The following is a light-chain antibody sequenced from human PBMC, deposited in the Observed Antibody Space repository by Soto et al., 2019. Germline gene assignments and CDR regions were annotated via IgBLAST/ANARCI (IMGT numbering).Light chain of an antibody. CDR1: QSVSSTF. CDR2: GGS. Sequence: EIVLTQSAGTLSLSPGERATLSCRASQSVSSTFLAWYQHKPGQAPRLLIYGGSSTGTDSPVRFSGSGHVTDFTLTISRLEPEDFEVYFCQRYNGLLPGYTYGQGPQRPIK. V-gene: IGKV3-20*01. CDR3: QRYNGLLPGYT. J-gene: IGKJ2*01.